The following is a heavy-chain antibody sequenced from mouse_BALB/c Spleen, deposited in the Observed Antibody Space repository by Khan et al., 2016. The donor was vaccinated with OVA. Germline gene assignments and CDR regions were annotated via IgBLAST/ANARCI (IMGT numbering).Heavy chain of an antibody. CDR1: GYTFTKYL. J-gene: IGHJ3*01. CDR3: VNHGSSSAWFTY. D-gene: IGHD1-1*01. Sequence: QVQLQQSGAELAKPGASVKMSCKASGYTFTKYLMHWVKQRPGQGLEWIGYINPSTGYTEYNQKFKDKATLTADKSSSTAYMQLSSLTSEDSAVYYCVNHGSSSAWFTYWGQGTLVTVSA. CDR2: INPSTGYT. V-gene: IGHV1-4*01.